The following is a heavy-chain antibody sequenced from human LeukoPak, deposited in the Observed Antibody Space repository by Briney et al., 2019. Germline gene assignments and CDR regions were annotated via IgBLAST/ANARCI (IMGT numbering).Heavy chain of an antibody. Sequence: SETLSLTCAVSGYSISSGYYWGWIRQPPGKGLEWIGSIYHSGGTYYNPSLKSRVTISVDTSKNQFSLKLSSVTAADTAVYYCAREAVADYMDVWGKGTTVTVSS. CDR3: AREAVADYMDV. CDR2: IYHSGGT. V-gene: IGHV4-38-2*02. J-gene: IGHJ6*03. D-gene: IGHD6-19*01. CDR1: GYSISSGYY.